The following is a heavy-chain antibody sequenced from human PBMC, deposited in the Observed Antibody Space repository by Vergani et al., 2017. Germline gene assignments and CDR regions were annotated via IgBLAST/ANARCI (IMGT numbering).Heavy chain of an antibody. CDR2: INHSGST. D-gene: IGHD3-9*01. CDR3: ARTYDSLLDY. V-gene: IGHV4-34*01. CDR1: GGSFSGYY. Sequence: QVQLQQWGAGLLKPSETLSLTCAVYGGSFSGYYWSWIRQPPGKGLEWIGEINHSGSTHYNPSLKSRVTISVDTSKNQFSLKLSSVTAADTAVYYCARTYDSLLDYWGQGTLVTVSS. J-gene: IGHJ4*02.